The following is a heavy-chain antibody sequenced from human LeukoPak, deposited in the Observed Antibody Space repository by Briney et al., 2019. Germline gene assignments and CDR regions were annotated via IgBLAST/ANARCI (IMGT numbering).Heavy chain of an antibody. Sequence: ASVKVSCKASGYTFTGYYMHWVRQAPGQGLEWMGRINPNSGGTNYAQKFQGRVTMTRDTPISTAYMELSRLRSDDTAVYYCARDYYDSSGYYNYWGQGTLVTVSS. CDR2: INPNSGGT. CDR1: GYTFTGYY. J-gene: IGHJ4*02. D-gene: IGHD3-22*01. V-gene: IGHV1-2*06. CDR3: ARDYYDSSGYYNY.